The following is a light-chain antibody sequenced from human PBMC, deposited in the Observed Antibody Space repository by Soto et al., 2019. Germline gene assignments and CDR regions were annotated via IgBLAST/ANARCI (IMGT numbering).Light chain of an antibody. V-gene: IGKV3-11*01. CDR2: DAS. CDR1: QSVRSY. CDR3: HQRSKWPLT. J-gene: IGKJ4*01. Sequence: EIVLTQSPATLSLSPGERATLSCRASQSVRSYLAWYQQKPGQAPRLLIYDASNRATDIPARFSGSGSGTDFTLTISSLDPEDFAVYYCHQRSKWPLTSGGGTQVDIK.